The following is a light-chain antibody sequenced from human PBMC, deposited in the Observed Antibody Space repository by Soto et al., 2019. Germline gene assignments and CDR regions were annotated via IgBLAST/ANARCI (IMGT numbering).Light chain of an antibody. Sequence: QSVLTQPPSASGTPGQRVTISCSGSSSNIGSNYVYWYQQLPGPAPKLLIYRNNQRPSGVPDRFSGSKSGTSASLAISGLRSEDEADYYWAAWDDSLSGPFVFGTGTKVTVL. V-gene: IGLV1-47*01. CDR2: RNN. J-gene: IGLJ1*01. CDR1: SSNIGSNY. CDR3: AAWDDSLSGPFV.